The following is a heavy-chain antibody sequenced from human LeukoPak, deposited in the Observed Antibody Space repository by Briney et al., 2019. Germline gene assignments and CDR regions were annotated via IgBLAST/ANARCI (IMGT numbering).Heavy chain of an antibody. D-gene: IGHD3-3*01. V-gene: IGHV4-34*01. CDR2: INHSGST. Sequence: SETLSLTCAVYGGSFRGYYWSWIRQPPGKGLEWIGEINHSGSTNYNPSLKSRVTISVDTSKNQFSLRLSSVTAADTAVYYCARGKNYDFWSGSNVMADYYYYMDVWGKGTTVTVSS. CDR3: ARGKNYDFWSGSNVMADYYYYMDV. J-gene: IGHJ6*03. CDR1: GGSFRGYY.